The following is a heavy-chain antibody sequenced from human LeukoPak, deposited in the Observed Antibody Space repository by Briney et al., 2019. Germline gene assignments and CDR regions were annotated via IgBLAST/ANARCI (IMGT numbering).Heavy chain of an antibody. Sequence: PSETLSLTCTVSGGSISSYYWSWIRQPAGKGLEWIGRIYTSGSTNYNPSLKSRVTMSVDTSKNQFSLKLSSVTAADTAVYYCARVAGFSSSTSYVYYYYYYMDVWGKGTTVTISS. V-gene: IGHV4-4*07. J-gene: IGHJ6*03. CDR2: IYTSGST. CDR3: ARVAGFSSSTSYVYYYYYYMDV. CDR1: GGSISSYY. D-gene: IGHD3-16*01.